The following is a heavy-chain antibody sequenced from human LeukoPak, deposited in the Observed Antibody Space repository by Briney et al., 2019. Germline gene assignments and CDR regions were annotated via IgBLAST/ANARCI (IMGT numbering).Heavy chain of an antibody. J-gene: IGHJ4*02. CDR1: GYTFTSYY. D-gene: IGHD1-26*01. Sequence: ASVKASCKASGYTFTSYYMHWVRQAPGQGLEWMGIINPSGGSTSYAQKFQGRVTMTRDTSTSTVYMELSSLRSEDTAVYYCARESTSGLVGATGNLDYWGQGTLVTVSS. V-gene: IGHV1-46*01. CDR2: INPSGGST. CDR3: ARESTSGLVGATGNLDY.